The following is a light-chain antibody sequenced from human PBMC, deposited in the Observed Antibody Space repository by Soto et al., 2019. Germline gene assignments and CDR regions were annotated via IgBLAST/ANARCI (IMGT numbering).Light chain of an antibody. CDR1: SSDVGSYNL. CDR3: CSYAGSSTHVV. Sequence: QSALTQPASVPGSPGQSITISCTGTSSDVGSYNLVSWYQQHPGKAPKLMLYEGSKRPSGVSNRFSGSKSGNTASLTISGLQAEDEADYYCCSYAGSSTHVVFGGGTQLTVL. J-gene: IGLJ2*01. V-gene: IGLV2-23*01. CDR2: EGS.